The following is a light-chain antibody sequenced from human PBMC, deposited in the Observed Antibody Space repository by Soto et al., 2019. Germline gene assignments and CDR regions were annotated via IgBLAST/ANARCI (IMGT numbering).Light chain of an antibody. CDR2: WAS. V-gene: IGKV4-1*01. J-gene: IGKJ4*01. CDR3: QQYYSTPLT. Sequence: DLVLTHSPDSLSVSLGERATINCKSSQSVLSSSNNRDYLTWYQQKPGQPPKLLIYWASTRESGVPDRFSGSGSGTDFTLTISGLQAEDVAIYYCQQYYSTPLTFGGGTKV. CDR1: QSVLSSSNNRDY.